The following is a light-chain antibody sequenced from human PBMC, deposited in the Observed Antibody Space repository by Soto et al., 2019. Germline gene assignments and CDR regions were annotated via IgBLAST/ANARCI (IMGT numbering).Light chain of an antibody. J-gene: IGKJ1*01. CDR2: HAS. Sequence: EIVLTQSPGTLSLSPGERATLSFRASQNIIYTFLAWYQKKPGQAPSLLIYHASIRATGIPDRFSGSGSGTVFTLTISRLEPEDFAVYYCQHFGTSPQAFGQGTKVDIK. CDR3: QHFGTSPQA. V-gene: IGKV3-20*01. CDR1: QNIIYTF.